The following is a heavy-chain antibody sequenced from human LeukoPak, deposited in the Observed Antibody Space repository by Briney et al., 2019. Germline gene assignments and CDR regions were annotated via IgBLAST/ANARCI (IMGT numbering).Heavy chain of an antibody. V-gene: IGHV3-23*01. CDR3: AKGGRTSRPYYFDF. CDR2: ITAGGGDT. Sequence: GGSLRLSCAASGFSFNEYAMSWVRQAPGKGLEWISAITAGGGDTYHADSVKGRFTISRTNSGNSPYLQMNSLRVEDSAVYHCAKGGRTSRPYYFDFWGQGTLVTVSS. D-gene: IGHD3/OR15-3a*01. CDR1: GFSFNEYA. J-gene: IGHJ4*02.